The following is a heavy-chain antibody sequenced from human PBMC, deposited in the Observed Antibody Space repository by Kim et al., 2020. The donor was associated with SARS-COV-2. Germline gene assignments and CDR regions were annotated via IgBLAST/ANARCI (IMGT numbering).Heavy chain of an antibody. CDR2: INHSGST. V-gene: IGHV4-34*01. J-gene: IGHJ4*02. D-gene: IGHD6-13*01. CDR1: GGSFSGYY. CDR3: ARADIAAAGSGELDY. Sequence: SETLSLTCAVYGGSFSGYYWSWIRQPPGKGLEWIGEINHSGSTNYNPSLKSRVTISVDTSKNQFSLKLSSVTAADTAVYYCARADIAAAGSGELDYWGQGTLVTVSS.